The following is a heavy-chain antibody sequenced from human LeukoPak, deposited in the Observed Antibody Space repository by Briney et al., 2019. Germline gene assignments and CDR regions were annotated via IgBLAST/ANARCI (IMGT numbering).Heavy chain of an antibody. CDR2: IYHSGST. CDR1: GGSISSSNW. CDR3: ARLKYSSSWPRTLGGYFDY. V-gene: IGHV4-4*02. D-gene: IGHD6-13*01. J-gene: IGHJ4*02. Sequence: PSETLSLTCAVSGGSISSSNWWSWVRQPPGKGLEWIGEIYHSGSTNYNPSLKSRVTISVDKSKNQFSLKLSSVTAADTAVYYCARLKYSSSWPRTLGGYFDYWGQGTLVTASS.